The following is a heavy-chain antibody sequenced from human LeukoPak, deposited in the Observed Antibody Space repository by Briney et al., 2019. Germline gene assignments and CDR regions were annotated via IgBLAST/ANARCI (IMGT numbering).Heavy chain of an antibody. CDR3: AKDYGYSSTYFDY. CDR2: INHSGST. Sequence: SETLSLTCAVYGGSFSGYYWSWIRQPPGKGLEWSGEINHSGSTNYNPSLKSRVTISVDKSKNQFSLKLSSVTAADTAVYYCAKDYGYSSTYFDYWGQGTLVTVSS. CDR1: GGSFSGYY. D-gene: IGHD6-13*01. J-gene: IGHJ4*02. V-gene: IGHV4-34*01.